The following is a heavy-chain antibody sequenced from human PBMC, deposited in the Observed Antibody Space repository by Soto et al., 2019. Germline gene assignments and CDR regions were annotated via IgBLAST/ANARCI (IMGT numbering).Heavy chain of an antibody. J-gene: IGHJ4*02. Sequence: SETLSLTCTVSGVSISGNTYYWSWIRQPPGKGLEWIGEINHSGSTNYNPSLKSRVTISVDTSKNQFSLKLSSVTAADTAVYYCARRPLGYYFDYWGQGTLVTVSS. D-gene: IGHD3-16*01. CDR3: ARRPLGYYFDY. V-gene: IGHV4-34*01. CDR2: INHSGST. CDR1: GVSISGNTYY.